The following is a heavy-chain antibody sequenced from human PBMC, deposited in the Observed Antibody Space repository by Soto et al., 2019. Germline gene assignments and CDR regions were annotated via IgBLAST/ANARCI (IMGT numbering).Heavy chain of an antibody. V-gene: IGHV1-24*01. CDR3: ATAPVGATRSDAFDI. CDR2: IGPEDGET. D-gene: IGHD1-26*01. CDR1: GYTFTSYG. J-gene: IGHJ3*02. Sequence: ASVKVSCKASGYTFTSYGISWVRQAPGQGLEWMGGIGPEDGETIYAQKFQGRVTMTEDTSTDTAYMELSSLRSEDTAVYYCATAPVGATRSDAFDIWGQGTMVTVSS.